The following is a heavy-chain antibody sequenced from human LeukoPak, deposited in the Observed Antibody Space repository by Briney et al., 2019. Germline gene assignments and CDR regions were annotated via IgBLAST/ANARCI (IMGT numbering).Heavy chain of an antibody. CDR2: IYYSGST. CDR3: ARGTTVTALTYFQH. V-gene: IGHV4-59*01. Sequence: SESLSLTCTVSGGSISSYYWSWIRQPPGKGLEWIGYIYYSGSTNYNPSLKSRVTISVDTSKNQFSLKLSSVTAADTAVYYCARGTTVTALTYFQHWGQGTLVTVSS. D-gene: IGHD4-11*01. CDR1: GGSISSYY. J-gene: IGHJ1*01.